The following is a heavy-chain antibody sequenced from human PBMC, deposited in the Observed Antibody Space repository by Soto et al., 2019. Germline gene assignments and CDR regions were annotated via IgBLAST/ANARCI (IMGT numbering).Heavy chain of an antibody. Sequence: SETLSLTCTVSGGSISSYYWSWIRQPPGKGLEWIGYIYYSGSTNYNPSLKSRVTISVDTSKNQFSLKLSSVTAADTAVYYCARDSYYGSGATVVAYWGQGTLVTVSS. V-gene: IGHV4-59*01. D-gene: IGHD3-10*01. CDR1: GGSISSYY. CDR2: IYYSGST. CDR3: ARDSYYGSGATVVAY. J-gene: IGHJ4*02.